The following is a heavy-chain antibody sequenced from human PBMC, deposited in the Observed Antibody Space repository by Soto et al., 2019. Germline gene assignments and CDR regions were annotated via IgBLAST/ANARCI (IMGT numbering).Heavy chain of an antibody. CDR1: GFTFSSYA. J-gene: IGHJ6*02. Sequence: TGGSLRLSCAASGFTFSSYAMSWVRQAPGKGLEWVSAISGSGGSTYYADSVKGRFTISRDNSKNTLSLQMNSLRAEDTAVYYCAKDYPTMDRGVTSDYYGMDVWGQGTTVTVSS. V-gene: IGHV3-23*01. CDR3: AKDYPTMDRGVTSDYYGMDV. D-gene: IGHD3-10*01. CDR2: ISGSGGST.